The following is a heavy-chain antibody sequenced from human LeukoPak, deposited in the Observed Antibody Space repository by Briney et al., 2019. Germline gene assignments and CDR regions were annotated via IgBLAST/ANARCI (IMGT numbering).Heavy chain of an antibody. J-gene: IGHJ3*02. CDR3: ARDRDYYDSISAFDI. V-gene: IGHV1-2*02. CDR1: GYTFTGYY. Sequence: ASVKVSYKASGYTFTGYYMHWVRQAPGQGLEWMGWINPNSGGTNYAQKFQGRVTMTRDTSISTAYMELSRLRSDDTAVYYCARDRDYYDSISAFDIWGQGTMVTVSS. D-gene: IGHD3-22*01. CDR2: INPNSGGT.